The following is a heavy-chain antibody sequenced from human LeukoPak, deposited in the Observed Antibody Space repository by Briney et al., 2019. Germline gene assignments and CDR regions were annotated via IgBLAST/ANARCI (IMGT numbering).Heavy chain of an antibody. V-gene: IGHV3-30*04. CDR1: GFTFRNYV. CDR3: ARERGAIDY. Sequence: GGSLRLSCAASGFTFRNYVIHWVRQAPGKGLEWVAVISYDGSNKYYADSVRGRFTISRDNSKNTLYLQMNSLRAEDTAVYHCARERGAIDYWGQGTLVTVSS. CDR2: ISYDGSNK. D-gene: IGHD3-10*01. J-gene: IGHJ4*02.